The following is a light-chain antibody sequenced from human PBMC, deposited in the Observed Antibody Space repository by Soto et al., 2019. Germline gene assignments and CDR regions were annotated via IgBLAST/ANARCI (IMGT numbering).Light chain of an antibody. J-gene: IGLJ2*01. Sequence: QSVLTQPDSVSGSPGQSITISCTGTSSDVGHYNLVSWYQQHPGKAPKVLIFEDNQRPSGVSDRFSASKSGNTASLTISGLQAEDEADYYCCSYAGVTTLVFGGGTKVTV. CDR2: EDN. CDR3: CSYAGVTTLV. V-gene: IGLV2-23*01. CDR1: SSDVGHYNL.